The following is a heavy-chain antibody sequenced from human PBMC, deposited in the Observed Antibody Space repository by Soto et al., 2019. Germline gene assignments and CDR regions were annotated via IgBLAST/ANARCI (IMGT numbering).Heavy chain of an antibody. CDR3: AKDYSSGRPFDD. J-gene: IGHJ4*02. D-gene: IGHD6-19*01. V-gene: IGHV3-23*01. CDR1: GFTFTNYA. CDR2: ISGSGGST. Sequence: EVQLLESGGGLVQPGGSLRLSCAASGFTFTNYAMSWVRQAPGKGLEWVSAISGSGGSTYYADSVKGRFTVSRDNSKKTLYLQMNSLRAEDTAIYYCAKDYSSGRPFDDWGQGTLVTVSS.